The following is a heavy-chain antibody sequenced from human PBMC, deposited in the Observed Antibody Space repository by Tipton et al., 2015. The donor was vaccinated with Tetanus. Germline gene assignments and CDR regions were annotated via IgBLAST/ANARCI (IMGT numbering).Heavy chain of an antibody. V-gene: IGHV4-39*01. CDR3: ARGGRDAYNNPLGAFDV. D-gene: IGHD5-24*01. CDR2: ISNSGTS. Sequence: LRLSCTVSDESISSSSYYWGWIRHHPGRGLEWIASISNSGTSYNNPSFRSRVTISVDTSKNQFSLKLNSVTAADTAVYYCARGGRDAYNNPLGAFDVWGRGTTVTVSS. J-gene: IGHJ3*01. CDR1: DESISSSSYY.